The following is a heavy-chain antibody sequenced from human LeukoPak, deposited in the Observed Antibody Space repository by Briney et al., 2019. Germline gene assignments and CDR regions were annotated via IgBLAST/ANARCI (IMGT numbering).Heavy chain of an antibody. Sequence: ASVKVSCKASGYTFTSYYMHWVRQAPGQGLEWMGIINPSGGSTSYAQKFQGRVTMTSDTSTSTVYMELSSLRSEDTAVYYCARAVLGIGGFDYWGQGTLVTVSS. D-gene: IGHD7-27*01. CDR3: ARAVLGIGGFDY. CDR2: INPSGGST. CDR1: GYTFTSYY. J-gene: IGHJ4*02. V-gene: IGHV1-46*03.